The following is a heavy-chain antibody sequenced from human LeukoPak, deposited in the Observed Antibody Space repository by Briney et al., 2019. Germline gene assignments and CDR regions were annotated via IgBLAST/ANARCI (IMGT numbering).Heavy chain of an antibody. Sequence: GGSLRLSCAASGFTFSSYSMHWVRQAPGKGLEYVSAISSNGGSTYYANSVKGRFTISRDNSKNTLYLQMGSLRAEDMAVYYCARGVNYYDSSSYRLNWFDPWGEGTLVTVSS. D-gene: IGHD3-22*01. CDR1: GFTFSSYS. V-gene: IGHV3-64*01. J-gene: IGHJ5*02. CDR3: ARGVNYYDSSSYRLNWFDP. CDR2: ISSNGGST.